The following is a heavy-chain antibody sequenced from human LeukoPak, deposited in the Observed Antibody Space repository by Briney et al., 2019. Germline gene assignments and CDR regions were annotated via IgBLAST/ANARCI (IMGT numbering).Heavy chain of an antibody. Sequence: GGFLRLSCAASGFTFSSYGMHWVRQAPGKGLEWVAIMWYDGSNKYYTDSVKGRFTISRDNSKNTLYLQMNSLRVKDTAVYYCAREDTALVIAYWGQGTLVTVSS. CDR1: GFTFSSYG. CDR2: MWYDGSNK. J-gene: IGHJ4*02. V-gene: IGHV3-33*01. CDR3: AREDTALVIAY. D-gene: IGHD5-18*01.